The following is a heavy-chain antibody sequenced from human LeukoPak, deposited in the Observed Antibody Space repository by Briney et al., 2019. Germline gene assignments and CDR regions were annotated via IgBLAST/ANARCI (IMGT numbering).Heavy chain of an antibody. CDR3: ARGPYTYYDFWSGYYRDGAFDI. J-gene: IGHJ3*02. V-gene: IGHV1-2*02. CDR1: GYTFTGYY. Sequence: GASVKVSCKASGYTFTGYYMHWVRQAPGQGLEWMGWINPNSGGTNYAQKFQGRVTMTRDTSISTAYMELSRLRSNDTAVYYCARGPYTYYDFWSGYYRDGAFDIWGQGTMVTVSS. CDR2: INPNSGGT. D-gene: IGHD3-3*01.